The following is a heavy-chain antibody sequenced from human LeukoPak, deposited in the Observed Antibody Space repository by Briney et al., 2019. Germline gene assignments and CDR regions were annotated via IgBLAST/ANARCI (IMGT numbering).Heavy chain of an antibody. Sequence: SETLSLTCTVSGGSISSYYWSWIRQPPGKGLEWIGYIYYSGSTNYNPSLKSRVTISVDTSKNQFSLKLSSVTAADTAAYYCARGQYYDFWSGYLPWFDPWGQGTLVTVSS. V-gene: IGHV4-59*08. D-gene: IGHD3-3*01. CDR1: GGSISSYY. CDR2: IYYSGST. J-gene: IGHJ5*02. CDR3: ARGQYYDFWSGYLPWFDP.